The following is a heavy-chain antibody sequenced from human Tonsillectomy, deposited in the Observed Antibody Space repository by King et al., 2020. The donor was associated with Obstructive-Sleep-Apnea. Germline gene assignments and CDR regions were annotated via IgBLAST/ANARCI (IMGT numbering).Heavy chain of an antibody. CDR3: AKVLPVTMIEVLPGGFDY. CDR1: GFTFSSYA. D-gene: IGHD3-22*01. J-gene: IGHJ4*02. CDR2: ISGMGGRT. V-gene: IGHV3-23*01. Sequence: VQLQESGGGLVQPGGSLRLSCAASGFTFSSYAMSWVRQAPGKGLEWVSVISGMGGRTYYADSVKGRFTISRDNSKNTLYLQMNSLRAEDTAVYYCAKVLPVTMIEVLPGGFDYWGQGTLVTVSS.